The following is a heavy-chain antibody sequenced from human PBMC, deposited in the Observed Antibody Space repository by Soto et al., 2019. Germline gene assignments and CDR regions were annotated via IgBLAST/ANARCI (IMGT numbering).Heavy chain of an antibody. CDR3: ARPFSVTPRSVHSPPHAFDI. CDR1: GGTFNSYG. CDR2: IIPLFGTA. Sequence: QVQLVQSGAEVKKPGSSVKVSCKASGGTFNSYGVSWVRQAPGQGLEWMGGIIPLFGTANYAQKFQGRVTIXVXTXXNTAYMELSSLRSEDTAIYYCARPFSVTPRSVHSPPHAFDIWGQGTMVTVSS. D-gene: IGHD4-17*01. J-gene: IGHJ3*02. V-gene: IGHV1-69*14.